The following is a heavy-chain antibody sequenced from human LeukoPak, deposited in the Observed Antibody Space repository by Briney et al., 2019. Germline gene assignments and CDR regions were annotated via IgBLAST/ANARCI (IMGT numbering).Heavy chain of an antibody. J-gene: IGHJ4*02. Sequence: PGRSLRLSCAASGFTFSSYGMHWVRQAPGKGLEWVAVISVDGSNEYYADSVKGRFTISRDNSKNTLYLQMNSLRPEDTAVYYCAKQDIYSGSSFDYWGQGTLVTVSS. CDR3: AKQDIYSGSSFDY. CDR1: GFTFSSYG. D-gene: IGHD1-26*01. CDR2: ISVDGSNE. V-gene: IGHV3-30*18.